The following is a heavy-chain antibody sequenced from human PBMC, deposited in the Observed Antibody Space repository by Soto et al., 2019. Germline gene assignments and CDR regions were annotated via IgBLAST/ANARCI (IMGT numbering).Heavy chain of an antibody. J-gene: IGHJ6*02. CDR2: IYHSGST. Sequence: QVQLQESGPGLVKPSGTLSLTCAVSGGSISSSNWWSWVRQPPGKGLEWIGEIYHSGSTNYNPSLKSRVTISVDKSKNQFSLKLSSVTAADTAVYYCAREPTDYYRGGYYYYGMDVWGQGTTVTVSS. D-gene: IGHD1-26*01. CDR3: AREPTDYYRGGYYYYGMDV. V-gene: IGHV4-4*02. CDR1: GGSISSSNW.